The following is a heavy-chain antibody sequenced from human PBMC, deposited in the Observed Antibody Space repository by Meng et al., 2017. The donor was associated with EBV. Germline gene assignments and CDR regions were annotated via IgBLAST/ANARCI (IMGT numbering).Heavy chain of an antibody. D-gene: IGHD6-19*01. Sequence: QGQLVQSGAEVKKPGASVEVSCKASRYTFASYYMHWVRQAPGQGLEWMGRINPNSGGTNYAQKFQGRVTMTRDTSISTAYMELSRLRSDDTAVYYCARVGIAVAGTGDYWGQGTLVTVSS. CDR2: INPNSGGT. CDR1: RYTFASYY. J-gene: IGHJ4*02. CDR3: ARVGIAVAGTGDY. V-gene: IGHV1-2*06.